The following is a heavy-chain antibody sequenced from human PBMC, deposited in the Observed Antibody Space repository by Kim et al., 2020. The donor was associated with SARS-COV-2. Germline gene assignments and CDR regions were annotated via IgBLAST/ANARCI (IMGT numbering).Heavy chain of an antibody. D-gene: IGHD3-10*01. Sequence: PSLNGRVTISVDTSMNQFSLKLCSMTAADTAVYYCARGWFGELLSGMDVWGQGTTVTVSS. J-gene: IGHJ6*02. CDR3: ARGWFGELLSGMDV. V-gene: IGHV4-61*02.